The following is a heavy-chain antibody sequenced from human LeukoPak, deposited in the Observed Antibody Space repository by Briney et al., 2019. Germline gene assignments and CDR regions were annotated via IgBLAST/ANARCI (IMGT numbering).Heavy chain of an antibody. CDR1: GYTFTGYY. Sequence: ASVKVPCKASGYTFTGYYMHWVRQAPGQGLEWMGWINPNSGGTNYAQKFQGRVTMTRDTSISTAYMELSRLRSDDTAVYYCARGGDFWSGYYLDYWAREPWSPSPQ. D-gene: IGHD3-3*01. CDR3: ARGGDFWSGYYLDY. J-gene: IGHJ4*02. V-gene: IGHV1-2*02. CDR2: INPNSGGT.